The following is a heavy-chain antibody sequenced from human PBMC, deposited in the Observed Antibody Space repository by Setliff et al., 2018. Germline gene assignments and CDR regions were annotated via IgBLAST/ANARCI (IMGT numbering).Heavy chain of an antibody. CDR1: GFTFSSYA. V-gene: IGHV3-30*04. D-gene: IGHD6-13*01. Sequence: HPGGSLRLSCAASGFTFSSYAMHWVRQAPGKGLEWVAVISYDGSDKYYADSVKGRFTISRDNSKNTLYLQMNSLRAEDTAVYYCAKVRSSAWSIVYYYMDVWGKGTTVTVS. CDR2: ISYDGSDK. J-gene: IGHJ6*03. CDR3: AKVRSSAWSIVYYYMDV.